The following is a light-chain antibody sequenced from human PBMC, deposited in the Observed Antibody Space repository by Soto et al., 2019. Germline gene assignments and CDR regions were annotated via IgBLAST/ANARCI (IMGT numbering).Light chain of an antibody. CDR1: QSVSSN. J-gene: IGKJ3*01. CDR2: GAS. Sequence: EIVMTQSPATLSVSPGERATLSCRASQSVSSNLAWYQQKPGQAPRLLIYGASTRATGIPARFSGSGSGTEFTLTISGLQSEDFAVYYCQQCNNWPLFTFGPGTKVDIK. V-gene: IGKV3-15*01. CDR3: QQCNNWPLFT.